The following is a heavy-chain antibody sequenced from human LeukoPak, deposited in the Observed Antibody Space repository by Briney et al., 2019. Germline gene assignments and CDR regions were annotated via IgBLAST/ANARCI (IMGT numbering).Heavy chain of an antibody. J-gene: IGHJ2*01. CDR2: INHSGST. Sequence: ASETLSLTCAVYGGSFSGYYWSWIRQPPGKGLEWIGEINHSGSTNYNPSLKSRVTISVDTSKNQFSLKLSSVTAADTAVYYCARSSWPYWYFDLWGRGTLVTVSS. CDR1: GGSFSGYY. V-gene: IGHV4-34*01. D-gene: IGHD2-2*01. CDR3: ARSSWPYWYFDL.